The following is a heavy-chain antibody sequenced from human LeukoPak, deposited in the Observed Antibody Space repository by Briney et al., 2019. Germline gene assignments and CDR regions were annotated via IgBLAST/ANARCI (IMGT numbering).Heavy chain of an antibody. CDR3: ARAPRDSSGYYMRSFDY. D-gene: IGHD3-22*01. CDR2: IYHSGYT. Sequence: SETLPLTCTVSGYSISSDCYWGWIRQPPGQGLEWIGGIYHSGYTYYYPSLKSRVIISVDTSKNQFSLKLSSVTAADTAVYYCARAPRDSSGYYMRSFDYWGQATLVTVSS. CDR1: GYSISSDCY. J-gene: IGHJ4*02. V-gene: IGHV4-38-2*02.